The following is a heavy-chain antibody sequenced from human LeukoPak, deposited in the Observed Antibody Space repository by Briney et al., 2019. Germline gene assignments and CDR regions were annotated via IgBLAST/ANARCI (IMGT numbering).Heavy chain of an antibody. V-gene: IGHV1-69*13. Sequence: GASVKVSCKASGGTFSSYAISWVRQAPGQGLEWMEGIIPIFGTANYAQKFQGRVTITADESTSTAYMELSSLRSEDTAVYYCARADSSSSYPTFDYWGQGTLVTVSS. CDR2: IIPIFGTA. CDR1: GGTFSSYA. J-gene: IGHJ4*02. D-gene: IGHD6-6*01. CDR3: ARADSSSSYPTFDY.